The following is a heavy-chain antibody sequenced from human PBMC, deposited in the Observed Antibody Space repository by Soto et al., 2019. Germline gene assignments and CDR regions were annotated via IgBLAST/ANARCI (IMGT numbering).Heavy chain of an antibody. CDR2: ISYDGSNR. Sequence: QVQLVESGGGVVQPGRSLRLSCAASGFTFSSYAMHWVRQAPGKGLEWVAVISYDGSNRYYADSVKGRFTISRDNSKNTLYLQMNSLRAEDTAVYYCARVSGRYGDSDHWGQGTLFTVS. J-gene: IGHJ4*02. CDR1: GFTFSSYA. V-gene: IGHV3-30-3*01. CDR3: ARVSGRYGDSDH. D-gene: IGHD4-17*01.